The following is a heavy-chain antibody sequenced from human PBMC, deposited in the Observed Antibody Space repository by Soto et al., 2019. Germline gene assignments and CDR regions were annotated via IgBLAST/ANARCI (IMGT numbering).Heavy chain of an antibody. CDR3: ARGFPRTSWFDP. CDR1: GGSISSYY. Sequence: SETLSLTCTVSGGSISSYYWSWIRQPPGKGLEWIGYIYYSGSTNYNPSLKSRVTISVDTSKNQFSLKLSSVTAADTAVYYCARGFPRTSWFDPWGQGTLVTVSS. D-gene: IGHD1-1*01. J-gene: IGHJ5*02. CDR2: IYYSGST. V-gene: IGHV4-59*01.